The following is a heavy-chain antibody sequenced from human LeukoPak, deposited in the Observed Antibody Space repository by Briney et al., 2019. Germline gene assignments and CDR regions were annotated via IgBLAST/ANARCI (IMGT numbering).Heavy chain of an antibody. CDR3: ARGITMVRGVIISPVGYFDY. Sequence: ASVKVSCTASGGTFSSYAISWVRQAPGQGLEWMGGIIPIFGTANYAQKFQGRVTITADESTSTAYMELSSLRSEDTAVYYCARGITMVRGVIISPVGYFDYWGRGTLVTVSS. V-gene: IGHV1-69*13. CDR2: IIPIFGTA. CDR1: GGTFSSYA. J-gene: IGHJ4*02. D-gene: IGHD3-10*01.